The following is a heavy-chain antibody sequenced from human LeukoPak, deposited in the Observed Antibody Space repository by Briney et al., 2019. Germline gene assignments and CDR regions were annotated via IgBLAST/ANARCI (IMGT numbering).Heavy chain of an antibody. V-gene: IGHV4-34*01. J-gene: IGHJ4*02. CDR2: INHSGST. D-gene: IGHD1-1*01. CDR3: ARGRGVKYNSDRIYSFDY. Sequence: PSETLSLTCAVYAESFSDYYWSWIRQPPGKGLEWIGEINHSGSTNYNPSLKTRVTMSIDTSNNQFSLKLSSVTAADTAVYYCARGRGVKYNSDRIYSFDYWGQGTLVTVSS. CDR1: AESFSDYY.